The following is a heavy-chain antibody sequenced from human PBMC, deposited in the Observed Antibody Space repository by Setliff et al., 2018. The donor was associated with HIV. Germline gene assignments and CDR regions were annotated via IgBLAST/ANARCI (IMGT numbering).Heavy chain of an antibody. J-gene: IGHJ4*02. CDR2: NNHGGST. Sequence: SETLSLTCAVYGGSFTTYYWSWIRQTPGKGLEWIGENNHGGSTNYNPSLKSRVTISVDRSKNQFSLKLTSVTAADTAMYYCASFFVTTVTNQDYWGQGTPVTVSS. D-gene: IGHD4-17*01. CDR3: ASFFVTTVTNQDY. V-gene: IGHV4-34*01. CDR1: GGSFTTYY.